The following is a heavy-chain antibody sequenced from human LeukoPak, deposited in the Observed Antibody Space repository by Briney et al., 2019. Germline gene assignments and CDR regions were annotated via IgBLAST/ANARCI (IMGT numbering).Heavy chain of an antibody. CDR1: GGPFSSYA. CDR3: ARPMVRGVINDAFDI. D-gene: IGHD3-10*01. V-gene: IGHV1-69*13. J-gene: IGHJ3*02. CDR2: IIPIFGTA. Sequence: SVKVSCKASGGPFSSYAISWVRQAPGQGLEWMGGIIPIFGTANYAQKFQGRVTITADESTSTAYMELSSLRSEDTAVYYCARPMVRGVINDAFDIWGQGTMVTVSS.